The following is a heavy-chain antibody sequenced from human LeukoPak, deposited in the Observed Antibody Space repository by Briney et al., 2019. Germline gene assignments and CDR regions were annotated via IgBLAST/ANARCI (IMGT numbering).Heavy chain of an antibody. Sequence: GGSLRLSCAASGFTVSSNYMSWVRQAPGKGLEWVSVIYSGGSTYYADSVRGRFTISRDNSKNTLYLQMNSLRAEDTAVYYCARGFTTNYSPGAFDIWGQGTMVTVSS. CDR3: ARGFTTNYSPGAFDI. D-gene: IGHD2-21*01. J-gene: IGHJ3*02. CDR2: IYSGGST. CDR1: GFTVSSNY. V-gene: IGHV3-66*02.